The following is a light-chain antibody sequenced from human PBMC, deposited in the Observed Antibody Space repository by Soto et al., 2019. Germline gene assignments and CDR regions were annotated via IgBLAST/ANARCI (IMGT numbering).Light chain of an antibody. J-gene: IGKJ2*01. V-gene: IGKV1-39*01. Sequence: DIQMTQSPSSLSASVGDRVTITCRASQTISSYLNWYQQKPGKAPTLLIYAASSLQSGVQPRFSGSGSASDFTLTISSLQPEDFATYYCQQSHSIPYTVGQGTKLDIK. CDR3: QQSHSIPYT. CDR2: AAS. CDR1: QTISSY.